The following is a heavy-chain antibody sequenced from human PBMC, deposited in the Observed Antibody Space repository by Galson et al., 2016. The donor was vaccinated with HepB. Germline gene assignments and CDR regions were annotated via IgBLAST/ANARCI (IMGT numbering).Heavy chain of an antibody. D-gene: IGHD1-26*01. Sequence: SLRLSCAASGFTFNSYGMHWVRQAPGKGLEWVAVVFYDGNEKYYADSVKGRFTISRDNSKNMVYLQMNNLRADDTAVYYCAKDLGILVGASTYWGQGTLVTVSS. V-gene: IGHV3-33*06. CDR2: VFYDGNEK. J-gene: IGHJ4*02. CDR1: GFTFNSYG. CDR3: AKDLGILVGASTY.